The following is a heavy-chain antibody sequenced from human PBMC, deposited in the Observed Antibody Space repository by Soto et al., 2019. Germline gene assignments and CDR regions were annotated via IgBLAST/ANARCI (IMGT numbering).Heavy chain of an antibody. CDR1: GGTFSSYA. CDR2: VIPIFGTA. Sequence: RASVKVSCKASGGTFSSYAISWVRQAPGQGLEWMGGVIPIFGTANYAQKFQGRVTITADESTSTAYMELSSLRSEDTAVYYCASHLDCSGGSCYSDYYYGMDVWGQGTTVTVSS. J-gene: IGHJ6*02. V-gene: IGHV1-69*13. D-gene: IGHD2-15*01. CDR3: ASHLDCSGGSCYSDYYYGMDV.